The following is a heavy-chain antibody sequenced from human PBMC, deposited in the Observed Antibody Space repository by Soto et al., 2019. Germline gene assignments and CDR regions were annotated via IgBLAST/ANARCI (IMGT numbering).Heavy chain of an antibody. CDR1: GFTFSSYA. D-gene: IGHD3-10*01. J-gene: IGHJ4*02. V-gene: IGHV3-23*01. CDR2: ISGSGGST. CDR3: AKVSVLLWFGELKTFDY. Sequence: PGGSLRLSCAASGFTFSSYAMSWVRQAPGKGLEWVSAISGSGGSTYYADSVKGRFTISRDNSKNTLYLQMNSLRAEDTAVYYCAKVSVLLWFGELKTFDYWGQGTLVTVSS.